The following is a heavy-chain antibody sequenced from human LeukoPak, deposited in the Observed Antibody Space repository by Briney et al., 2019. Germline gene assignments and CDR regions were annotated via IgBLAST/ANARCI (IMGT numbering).Heavy chain of an antibody. CDR1: GYTFTSYD. V-gene: IGHV1-8*01. D-gene: IGHD2-15*01. CDR2: MNPNSGNT. Sequence: GSVKVSCKASGYTFTSYDINWVRQATGQGLEWMGWMNPNSGNTDYAHKFQGRVTITRNTSINTVYLELNSLRSEDTAVYYCARGGGYCTGGSGAYYSDYWGEGTLVTASS. J-gene: IGHJ4*02. CDR3: ARGGGYCTGGSGAYYSDY.